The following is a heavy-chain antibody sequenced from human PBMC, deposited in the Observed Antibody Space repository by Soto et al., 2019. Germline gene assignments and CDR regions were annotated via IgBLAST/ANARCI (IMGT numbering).Heavy chain of an antibody. CDR2: IIPIFGTS. V-gene: IGHV1-69*01. J-gene: IGHJ6*02. D-gene: IGHD2-15*01. CDR3: ASHPGYCSGGSCRMDV. Sequence: QVQLVQSGAEVKKPGSSVKVSCKSSGGTFSSYAISLVLHAPVQALEWMGGIIPIFGTSNYAKKFQGRVTITADESTSTAYMELSSLRSEDTAVYYCASHPGYCSGGSCRMDVWGQGTTVTVSS. CDR1: GGTFSSYA.